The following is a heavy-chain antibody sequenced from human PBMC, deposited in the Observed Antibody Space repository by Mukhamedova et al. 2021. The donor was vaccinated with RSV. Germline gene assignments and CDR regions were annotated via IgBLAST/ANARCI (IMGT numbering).Heavy chain of an antibody. V-gene: IGHV3-74*01. J-gene: IGHJ4*02. Sequence: AEYMGGRFTISRDNAKNTLYLQMNSLRAEDTAVYYCARKGITGTTMGDFWGQGTLVTVSS. CDR3: ARKGITGTTMGDF. D-gene: IGHD1-7*01.